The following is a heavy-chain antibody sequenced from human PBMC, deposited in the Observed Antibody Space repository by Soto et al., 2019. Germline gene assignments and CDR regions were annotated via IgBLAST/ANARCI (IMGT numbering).Heavy chain of an antibody. D-gene: IGHD3-9*01. CDR3: ARGRYFDWLAYYYYYGMDV. J-gene: IGHJ6*02. Sequence: SGTLSLPCAVYGGSFSGYYWSWIRQPPGKGLEWIGEINHSGSTNYNPSLKSRVTISVDTSKNQFSLKLSSVTAADTAVYYCARGRYFDWLAYYYYYGMDVWGQGTTVT. V-gene: IGHV4-34*01. CDR1: GGSFSGYY. CDR2: INHSGST.